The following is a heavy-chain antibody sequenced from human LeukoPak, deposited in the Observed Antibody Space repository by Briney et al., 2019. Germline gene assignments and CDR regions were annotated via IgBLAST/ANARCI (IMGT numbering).Heavy chain of an antibody. CDR2: ISPNSGGT. J-gene: IGHJ4*02. CDR1: GYTFTGYY. Sequence: ASVKVSCKASGYTFTGYYKHWVRQAPGQGLEWMGWISPNSGGTNYAQKFQGRVTMTRDTSISTAYMELSRLRSDDTAVYYCARDLTVEDLDYWGQGTLVTVSS. CDR3: ARDLTVEDLDY. D-gene: IGHD1-14*01. V-gene: IGHV1-2*02.